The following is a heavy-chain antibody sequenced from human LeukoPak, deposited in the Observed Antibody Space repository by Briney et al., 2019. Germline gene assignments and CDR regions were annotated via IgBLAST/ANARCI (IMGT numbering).Heavy chain of an antibody. CDR2: IYYSGST. V-gene: IGHV4-59*01. J-gene: IGHJ3*02. CDR3: AREGYYGSGSYLAPGGAFDI. Sequence: PSETLSLTCTVSGGSISSYYWSWIRQPPGKGLEWIGYIYYSGSTNYNPSLKSRVTISVDTSKNQFSLKLSSVTAADTAVYYCAREGYYGSGSYLAPGGAFDIWGQGTMVTVSS. CDR1: GGSISSYY. D-gene: IGHD3-10*01.